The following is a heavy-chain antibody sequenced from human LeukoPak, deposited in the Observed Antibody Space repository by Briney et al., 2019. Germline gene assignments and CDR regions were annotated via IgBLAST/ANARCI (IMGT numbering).Heavy chain of an antibody. CDR2: INPSGGST. CDR3: ARWRGYSYASGYYYYYMDV. V-gene: IGHV1-46*01. D-gene: IGHD5-18*01. CDR1: GYTFTSYY. Sequence: ASVKVSCKASGYTFTSYYMHWVRQAPGQGLEWMGIINPSGGSTSYAQKFQGRVTMTRDMSTSTVYMELSSLRSEDTAVYYCARWRGYSYASGYYYYYMDVWGKGTTVTVSS. J-gene: IGHJ6*03.